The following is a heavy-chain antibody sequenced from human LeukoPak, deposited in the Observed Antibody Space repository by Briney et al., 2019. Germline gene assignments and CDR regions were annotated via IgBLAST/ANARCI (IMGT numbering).Heavy chain of an antibody. CDR1: GGSISRGGYY. V-gene: IGHV4-31*03. CDR2: IYYSGST. CDR3: ARLGSGSYVYFDY. J-gene: IGHJ4*02. D-gene: IGHD1-26*01. Sequence: SSETLSLTCTVSGGSISRGGYYWSWIRQHPGKGLEWIGYIYYSGSTYYNPSLKSRVAISVDTSKNQFSLKLSSVTAADTAVYFCARLGSGSYVYFDYWGQGTLVTVSS.